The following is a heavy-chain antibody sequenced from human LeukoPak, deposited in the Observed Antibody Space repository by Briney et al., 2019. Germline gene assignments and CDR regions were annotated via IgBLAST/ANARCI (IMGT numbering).Heavy chain of an antibody. V-gene: IGHV3-11*01. Sequence: GGSLRLSCAASGFTFSDRYMSWVRQTPGKGLEWASYISSSGSTIYYADSVKGRFTISRDNAKNSLYLQMNSLRAEDTAVYYCATELGFRNAFDIWGQGTMVTVSS. CDR2: ISSSGSTI. CDR1: GFTFSDRY. CDR3: ATELGFRNAFDI. D-gene: IGHD3-16*01. J-gene: IGHJ3*02.